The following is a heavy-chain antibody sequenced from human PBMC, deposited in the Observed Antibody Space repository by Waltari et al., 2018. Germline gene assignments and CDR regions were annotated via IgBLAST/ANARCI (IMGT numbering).Heavy chain of an antibody. CDR3: ARDASGSYSPGWLDT. D-gene: IGHD3-10*01. CDR2: IYTSGST. Sequence: QVQLQESGPGLVKPSQTLSLTCTVSSGSVTGASYYWSWIRQPAGKGLEWLGRIYTSGSTNYNPSLKSRVTISIDTSKNQFSLKLSSVTAADTAVYYCARDASGSYSPGWLDTWGQGSLVTVFS. J-gene: IGHJ5*02. CDR1: SGSVTGASYY. V-gene: IGHV4-61*02.